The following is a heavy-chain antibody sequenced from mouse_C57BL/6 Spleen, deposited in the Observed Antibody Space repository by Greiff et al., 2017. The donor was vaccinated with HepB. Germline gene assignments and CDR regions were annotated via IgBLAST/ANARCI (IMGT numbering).Heavy chain of an antibody. CDR3: ARQLRLRNFDD. J-gene: IGHJ2*01. CDR1: GYSITSGYS. V-gene: IGHV3-6*01. D-gene: IGHD3-2*02. CDR2: ISYDGNN. Sequence: EVQLVESGPGLVKPSQSLSLTCSVTGYSITSGYSWYWIRQFPGNKLDWMGYISYDGNNNYNPYFKNRIYITRDTSNKHFILKLNSETTEDTATYYCARQLRLRNFDDWGKGTTLTVSS.